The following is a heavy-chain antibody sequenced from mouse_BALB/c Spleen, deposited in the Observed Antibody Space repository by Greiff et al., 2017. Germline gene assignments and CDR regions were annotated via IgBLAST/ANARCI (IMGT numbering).Heavy chain of an antibody. CDR1: GFTFSSYA. D-gene: IGHD1-2*01. V-gene: IGHV5-6-5*01. Sequence: EVKLVESGGGLVKPGGSLKLSCAASGFTFSSYAMSWVRQTPEKRLEWVASISSGGSTYYPDRVKGRFTISRDNARNILYLQMSSLRSEDTAMYYCTREGSITVDYWGQGTTLTVSS. J-gene: IGHJ2*01. CDR2: ISSGGST. CDR3: TREGSITVDY.